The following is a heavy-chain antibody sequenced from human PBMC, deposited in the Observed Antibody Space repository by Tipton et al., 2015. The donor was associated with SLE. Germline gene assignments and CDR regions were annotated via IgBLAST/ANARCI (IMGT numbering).Heavy chain of an antibody. D-gene: IGHD2-15*01. CDR3: ARGGGRSVAPTYFDY. CDR2: INAGNGNT. Sequence: QSGPEVKKPGASVKVSCKASGYTFTSYAMHWVRQAPGQRLEWMGWINAGNGNTKYSQKFQGRVTITRDTSASTAYMELSSLRSEDTAVYYCARGGGRSVAPTYFDYWGQGTLVTVSS. J-gene: IGHJ4*02. CDR1: GYTFTSYA. V-gene: IGHV1-3*01.